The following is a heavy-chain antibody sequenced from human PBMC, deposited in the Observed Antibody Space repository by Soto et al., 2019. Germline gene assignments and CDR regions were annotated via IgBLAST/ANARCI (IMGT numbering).Heavy chain of an antibody. CDR1: GGSISSYY. Sequence: SETLSLTCTVSGGSISSYYWSWIRQPPGKGLEWIGYIYYSGSTNYNPSLKSRVTISVDTSKNQFSLKLSSVTAADAAVYYCARRYGGTIDYWGQGTLVTVSS. J-gene: IGHJ4*02. D-gene: IGHD4-17*01. CDR3: ARRYGGTIDY. CDR2: IYYSGST. V-gene: IGHV4-59*08.